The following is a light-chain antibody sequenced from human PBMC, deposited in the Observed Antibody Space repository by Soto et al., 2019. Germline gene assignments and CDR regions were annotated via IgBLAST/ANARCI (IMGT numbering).Light chain of an antibody. CDR2: GAS. J-gene: IGKJ1*01. V-gene: IGKV3-15*01. Sequence: EVVMTQSPDTLSVSPGERATLSCRASQSVGSNLAWYQQKPGQAPRLLIYGASSRATGIPARFSGSGSGTEFTLTISSLQSEDFAVYYCQQSNNWPRTFGQGTKVDIK. CDR3: QQSNNWPRT. CDR1: QSVGSN.